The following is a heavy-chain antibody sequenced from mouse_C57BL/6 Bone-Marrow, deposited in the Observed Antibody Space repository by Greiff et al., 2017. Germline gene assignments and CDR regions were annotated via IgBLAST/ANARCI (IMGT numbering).Heavy chain of an antibody. CDR3: ARFGSSYLAWFAY. V-gene: IGHV1-54*01. J-gene: IGHJ3*01. Sequence: QVQLQQSGAELVRPGTSVKVSCKASGYAFTNYLIEWVKQRPGQGLEWIGVINPGSGGTNYNEKFKGKATLTADKSSSTAYMQLSSRTSEDSAVYFCARFGSSYLAWFAYWGQGTLVTVSA. D-gene: IGHD1-1*01. CDR2: INPGSGGT. CDR1: GYAFTNYL.